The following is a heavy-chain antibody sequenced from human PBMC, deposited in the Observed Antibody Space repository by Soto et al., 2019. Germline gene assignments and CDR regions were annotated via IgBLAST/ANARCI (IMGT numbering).Heavy chain of an antibody. D-gene: IGHD2-2*01. V-gene: IGHV4-39*01. CDR3: ARLGVRYCSTTSCYMDV. CDR1: GGSISSGSYY. CDR2: VYYSGYT. Sequence: SETLSLTCTVSGGSISSGSYYWGWIRQPPGKGLEWIGIVYYSGYTYYSPSLRSQVSISLDTSKNQFSLKLNSVTAADTAVYYCARLGVRYCSTTSCYMDVWGKGTTVTVSS. J-gene: IGHJ6*04.